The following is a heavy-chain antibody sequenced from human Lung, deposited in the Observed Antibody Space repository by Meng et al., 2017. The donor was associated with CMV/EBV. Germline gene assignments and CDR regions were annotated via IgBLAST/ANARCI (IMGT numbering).Heavy chain of an antibody. CDR3: ARSRSFDY. CDR2: ISSSSSEI. CDR1: GFTFSSSS. Sequence: GESLKISCVASGFTFSSSSMNWVRQAPGKGLEWVSGISSSSSEIHHADSVKGRFTISRDNAKNSLYLQMNSLRAEDTAVYYCARSRSFDYWGQGTLVTVSS. V-gene: IGHV3-21*01. J-gene: IGHJ4*02.